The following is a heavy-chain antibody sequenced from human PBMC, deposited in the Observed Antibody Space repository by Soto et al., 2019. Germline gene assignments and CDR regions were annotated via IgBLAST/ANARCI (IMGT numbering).Heavy chain of an antibody. V-gene: IGHV5-51*01. Sequence: PGESLKISCKASGYSFTNYWIGWVRQMPGKGLEWMGIIYPSDSDSRYSPSFQGQVTLSVDKSISTAYLHWSSLKASDTAMYYCARRTGGDYSNSMDVWGQGTTVTVSS. CDR3: ARRTGGDYSNSMDV. D-gene: IGHD4-17*01. J-gene: IGHJ6*02. CDR1: GYSFTNYW. CDR2: IYPSDSDS.